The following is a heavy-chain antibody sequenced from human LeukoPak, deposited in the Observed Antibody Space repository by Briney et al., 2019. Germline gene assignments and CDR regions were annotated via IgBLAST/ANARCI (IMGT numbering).Heavy chain of an antibody. J-gene: IGHJ4*02. Sequence: PGGSLRLSCAASGFTFSSHSMNWVRQAPGKGLEWVSVLYSDGSTYYADSVKGRFTISRDNSKNTLYLQMNNLRAEDTAVYYCARAAYDINGYTANHDYWGQGTLVTVSS. CDR3: ARAAYDINGYTANHDY. D-gene: IGHD3-22*01. V-gene: IGHV3-53*01. CDR1: GFTFSSHS. CDR2: LYSDGST.